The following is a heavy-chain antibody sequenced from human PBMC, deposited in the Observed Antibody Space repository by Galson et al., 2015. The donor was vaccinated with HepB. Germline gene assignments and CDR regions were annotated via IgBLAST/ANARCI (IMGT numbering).Heavy chain of an antibody. Sequence: ETLSLTCAVYGGAFIDYQWTWIRQTPGKGLEWIGETHHSGSTNYNPSLRSRVSISVDTIKKQFSLRLSSVSAADMGVYYCARGWYYNYMDVWGKGTTVIVSS. CDR2: THHSGST. J-gene: IGHJ6*03. V-gene: IGHV4-34*01. D-gene: IGHD3-10*01. CDR3: ARGWYYNYMDV. CDR1: GGAFIDYQ.